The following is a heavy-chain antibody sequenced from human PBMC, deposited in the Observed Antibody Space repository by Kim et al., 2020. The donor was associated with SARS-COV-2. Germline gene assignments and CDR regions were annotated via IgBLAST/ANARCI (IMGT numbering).Heavy chain of an antibody. Sequence: GGSLRLSCAASGFTFSSYWMSWVRQAPGKGLEWVANIKQDGSEKYYVDSVKGRFTISRDNAKNSLYLQMNSLRAEDTAVYYCARDIRYYYGSGSYYNVGFDYWGQGTLVTVSS. CDR3: ARDIRYYYGSGSYYNVGFDY. J-gene: IGHJ4*02. V-gene: IGHV3-7*01. CDR1: GFTFSSYW. D-gene: IGHD3-10*01. CDR2: IKQDGSEK.